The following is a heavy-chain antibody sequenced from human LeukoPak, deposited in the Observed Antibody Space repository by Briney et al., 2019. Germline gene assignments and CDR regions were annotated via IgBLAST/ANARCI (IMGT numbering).Heavy chain of an antibody. J-gene: IGHJ4*02. V-gene: IGHV3-48*03. CDR1: GFTFSSYE. CDR3: ARPGITMVRGGDY. Sequence: GGSLRLSCAASGFTFSSYEMSWVRQAPGKGLEWVSYISSSGSTIYYADSVKGRFTISRDNAKNSLYLQMNSLRAEDTAVYYCARPGITMVRGGDYWGQGTLVTVSS. D-gene: IGHD3-10*01. CDR2: ISSSGSTI.